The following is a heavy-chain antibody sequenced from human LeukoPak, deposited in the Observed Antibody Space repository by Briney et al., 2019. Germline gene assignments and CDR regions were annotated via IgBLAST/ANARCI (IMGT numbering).Heavy chain of an antibody. D-gene: IGHD3-10*01. Sequence: GGSLRLSCAASGFTFSSYAMSWVRQAPGKGLEWVSAISGSGGSTYYADSVKGRFTISRDNSKNTLYLQMNGLRAEDTAVYYCAKDYYGSGSLYWTGFDYWGQGTLVTVSS. CDR1: GFTFSSYA. J-gene: IGHJ4*02. CDR2: ISGSGGST. CDR3: AKDYYGSGSLYWTGFDY. V-gene: IGHV3-23*01.